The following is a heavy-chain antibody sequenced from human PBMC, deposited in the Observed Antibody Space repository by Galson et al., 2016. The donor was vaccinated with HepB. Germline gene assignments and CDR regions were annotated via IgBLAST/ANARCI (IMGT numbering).Heavy chain of an antibody. CDR1: GYTFTTFS. D-gene: IGHD2-2*01. CDR2: INTNTGKS. V-gene: IGHV7-4-1*02. Sequence: SVKVSCKASGYTFTTFSMNWARQAPGQGLEWVGWINTNTGKSNYAQGFTGRFVISLDTSVSTTYLQISGLQAEDTAVYYCARAMGNCSSTSCYVTAFEMWGQGTMITVSA. CDR3: ARAMGNCSSTSCYVTAFEM. J-gene: IGHJ3*02.